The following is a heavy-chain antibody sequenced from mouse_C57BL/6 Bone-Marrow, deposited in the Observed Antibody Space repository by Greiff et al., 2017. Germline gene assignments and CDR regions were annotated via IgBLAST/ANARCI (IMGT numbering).Heavy chain of an antibody. V-gene: IGHV1-69*01. CDR2: IDPSDSYT. CDR3: AREYYYGSSPYWYFDV. CDR1: GYTFTSYW. D-gene: IGHD1-1*01. J-gene: IGHJ1*03. Sequence: QVQLQQPGAELVMPGASVKLSCTASGYTFTSYWMHWVKQRPGQGLEWIGEIDPSDSYTNYNQKFKGKATLTVDKSSSTAYMQLSSLTSEDSAVYYCAREYYYGSSPYWYFDVWGTGTTVTVSS.